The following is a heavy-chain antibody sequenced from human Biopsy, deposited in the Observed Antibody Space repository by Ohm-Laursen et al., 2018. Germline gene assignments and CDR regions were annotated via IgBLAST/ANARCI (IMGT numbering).Heavy chain of an antibody. CDR2: ISGYNGNT. J-gene: IGHJ6*02. Sequence: ASEKVACKASGYSFNNYGINWVRQAPGQGLEWMGRISGYNGNTKYAQKFQGRVTMTTDTSTSTAYMELRSLRSDDTAVYYCAGYYQPKIMTIHYYYYGMDVWGLGTTVTISS. CDR1: GYSFNNYG. V-gene: IGHV1-18*01. D-gene: IGHD2-2*01. CDR3: AGYYQPKIMTIHYYYYGMDV.